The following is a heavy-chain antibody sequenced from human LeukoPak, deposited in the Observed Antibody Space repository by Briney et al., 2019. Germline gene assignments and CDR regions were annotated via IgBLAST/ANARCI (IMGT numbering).Heavy chain of an antibody. V-gene: IGHV3-21*01. CDR1: GFTFSSYS. D-gene: IGHD2-2*01. CDR3: AKDWVGYCSSTSCPRPFDY. CDR2: ISSSSSYI. J-gene: IGHJ4*02. Sequence: GGSLRLSCAASGFTFSSYSMNWVRQAPGKGLEWVSSISSSSSYIYYADSVKGRFTISRDNSKNILYLQMNSLRAEDTAVYFCAKDWVGYCSSTSCPRPFDYWGQGNLVTVSS.